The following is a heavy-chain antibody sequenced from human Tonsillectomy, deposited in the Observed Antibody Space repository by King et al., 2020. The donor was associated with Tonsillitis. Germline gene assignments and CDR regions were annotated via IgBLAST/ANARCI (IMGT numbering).Heavy chain of an antibody. CDR3: AKRGNYYDSSGYYYFHH. V-gene: IGHV3-30*18. Sequence: VQLVESGGGVVQPGRSLRLSCAASGFTFTSYAMHWVRQAPGKGLEWVAFISYDGSNKYYADSVKGRFTISRDNSKNTLYLQMNSLRAEDTAVYYCAKRGNYYDSSGYYYFHHWGQGALVTVSS. D-gene: IGHD3-22*01. J-gene: IGHJ4*02. CDR1: GFTFTSYA. CDR2: ISYDGSNK.